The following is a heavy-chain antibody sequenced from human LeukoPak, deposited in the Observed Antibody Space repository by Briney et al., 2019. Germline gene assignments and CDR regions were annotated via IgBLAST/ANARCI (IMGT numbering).Heavy chain of an antibody. J-gene: IGHJ4*02. CDR1: GYTFTTYY. CDR2: INPSAAST. Sequence: EASVKVSCKASGYTFTTYYMHWERQAPGQGLEWMGIINPSAASTSYAQKFQGRVTMTRDTSTSTVYMELSSLRSEDTAVYYCARSYSAVAGTLDYWGQGTLVTVSS. V-gene: IGHV1-46*01. D-gene: IGHD6-19*01. CDR3: ARSYSAVAGTLDY.